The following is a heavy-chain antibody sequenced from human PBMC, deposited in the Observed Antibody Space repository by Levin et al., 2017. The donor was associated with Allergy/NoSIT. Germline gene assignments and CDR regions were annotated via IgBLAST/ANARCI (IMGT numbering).Heavy chain of an antibody. J-gene: IGHJ4*02. V-gene: IGHV4-4*07. CDR3: ARDLGYSYATGGCFDY. CDR2: IEASGGT. Sequence: ASETLSLTCTVSGGSISNYYWIWIRQPAGKGLEWIGRIEASGGTNYNQSLKSRVTMSVDTSKNQFSLKVTSVTAADTAVYYCARDLGYSYATGGCFDYWGQGTLVTVSS. CDR1: GGSISNYY. D-gene: IGHD5-18*01.